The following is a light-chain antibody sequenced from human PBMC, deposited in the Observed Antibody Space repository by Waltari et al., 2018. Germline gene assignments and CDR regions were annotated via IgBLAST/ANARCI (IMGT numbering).Light chain of an antibody. CDR2: KAS. J-gene: IGKJ2*01. Sequence: DIQMTQSPSTLSASVGDRVTITCRASQSISRWFAWYQQKPGKAPKLLSYKASSLESGVPSGFSGSGSGTEFTLTISSLRPDDFATYYCQQYNSFPYTFGQGTKLEIK. V-gene: IGKV1-5*03. CDR1: QSISRW. CDR3: QQYNSFPYT.